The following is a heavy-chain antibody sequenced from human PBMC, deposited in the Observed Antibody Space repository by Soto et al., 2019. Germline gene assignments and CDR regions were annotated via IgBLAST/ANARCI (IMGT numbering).Heavy chain of an antibody. CDR2: ISYNGRNK. J-gene: IGHJ4*02. Sequence: GGSLRLSCAASGFTFSFYAMHWVRQAPGKGLEWVAVISYNGRNKRYVDSVKGRFTISRDNSQDTLYLQMDSLRPDDTAVYYCARQAKIGDRSQFYFDSWGQGTLVTVSS. V-gene: IGHV3-30*04. CDR3: ARQAKIGDRSQFYFDS. CDR1: GFTFSFYA. D-gene: IGHD3-16*01.